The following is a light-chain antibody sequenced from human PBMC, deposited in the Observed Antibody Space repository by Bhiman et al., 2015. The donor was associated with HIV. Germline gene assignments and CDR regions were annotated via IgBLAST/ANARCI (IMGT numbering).Light chain of an antibody. J-gene: IGLJ1*01. CDR1: RSDVGHSDF. CDR3: CSFTGDTHLYV. V-gene: IGLV2-8*01. Sequence: QSALTQPLSASGSPGQSLTISCTGSRSDVGHSDFVSWYRQYPGKAPTIILYEVDKRPSGVPDRFSGSKFGNTASLTISELQTEDEADYYCCSFTGDTHLYVFGSGPRSPS. CDR2: EVD.